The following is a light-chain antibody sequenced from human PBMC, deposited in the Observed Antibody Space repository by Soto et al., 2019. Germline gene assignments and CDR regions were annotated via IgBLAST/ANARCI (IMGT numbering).Light chain of an antibody. CDR2: NNN. CDR1: SSNIGSNS. CDR3: AAWDNSLSAVL. V-gene: IGLV1-47*01. Sequence: QPVLTQPPSASGTPGQRVTISCSGSSSNIGSNSVYWYQQLPGAAPKLLIYNNNQRPSGVPDRFSGSESDTSASLAISGLRSEDEADYYCAAWDNSLSAVLFGGGTKLTVL. J-gene: IGLJ2*01.